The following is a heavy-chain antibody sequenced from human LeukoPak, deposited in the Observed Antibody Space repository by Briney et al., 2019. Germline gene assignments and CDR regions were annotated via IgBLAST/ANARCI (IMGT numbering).Heavy chain of an antibody. CDR2: IYYSGST. J-gene: IGHJ3*02. CDR3: ARDTLGGFGENAFDI. CDR1: GFTFSNAW. Sequence: GSLRLSCAASGFTFSNAWMSWVRQPPGKGLEWIGYIYYSGSTNYNPSLKSRVTISVDTSKNQFSLKLSSVTAADTAVYYCARDTLGGFGENAFDIWGQGTMVTVSS. D-gene: IGHD3-10*01. V-gene: IGHV4-59*01.